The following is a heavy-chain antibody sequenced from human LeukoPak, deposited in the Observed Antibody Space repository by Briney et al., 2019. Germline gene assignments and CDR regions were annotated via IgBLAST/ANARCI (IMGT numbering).Heavy chain of an antibody. J-gene: IGHJ4*02. CDR1: GYTFTRYN. Sequence: ASVKVSCKASGYTFTRYNMHWVRQAPGQGLEWMGWINPNSGGTNYAQKFQGRVTMTRDTSISTAYMELSRRRSDDTAVYYCARSSRYSSSFDYWGQGTLVTVSS. V-gene: IGHV1-2*02. CDR3: ARSSRYSSSFDY. D-gene: IGHD6-13*01. CDR2: INPNSGGT.